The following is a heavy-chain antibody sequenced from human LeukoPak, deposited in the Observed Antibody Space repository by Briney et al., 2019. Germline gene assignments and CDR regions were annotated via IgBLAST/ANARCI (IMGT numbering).Heavy chain of an antibody. Sequence: PSETLSLTCTVSGDSISSSNYYWGWIRQPPGKGLEWTGSIFYSGSTYYNLSLQSRVTISVDTSRNQFSLRLNSVTAADTAVYYCAKDHGSGYATAFDIWGQGTMVTVSS. CDR3: AKDHGSGYATAFDI. D-gene: IGHD5-12*01. CDR1: GDSISSSNYY. V-gene: IGHV4-39*07. CDR2: IFYSGST. J-gene: IGHJ3*02.